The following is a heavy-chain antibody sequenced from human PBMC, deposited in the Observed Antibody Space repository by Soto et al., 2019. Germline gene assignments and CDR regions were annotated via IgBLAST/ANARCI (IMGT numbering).Heavy chain of an antibody. CDR2: IWYDGSNK. CDR1: VFTFSSYG. Sequence: PWGSLRLSCSASVFTFSSYGMHWFRQAPGKGLEWVAVIWYDGSNKYYADSVKGRFTISRDNSKNTLYLQMNSLRAEDTAVYYCARGAIQLWSFYYYYGMDVWGQGTTVTVSS. CDR3: ARGAIQLWSFYYYYGMDV. J-gene: IGHJ6*02. D-gene: IGHD5-18*01. V-gene: IGHV3-33*01.